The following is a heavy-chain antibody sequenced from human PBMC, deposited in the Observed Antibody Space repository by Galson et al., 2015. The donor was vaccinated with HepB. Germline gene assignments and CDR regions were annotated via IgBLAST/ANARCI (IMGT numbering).Heavy chain of an antibody. CDR3: ARAGLLWFGELLYSLDY. CDR1: GYTLTELS. D-gene: IGHD3-10*01. J-gene: IGHJ4*02. V-gene: IGHV1-24*01. Sequence: SVKVSCKVSGYTLTELSMHWVRQAPGKGLEWMGGFDPEDGETIYAQKFQGRVTMTEDTSTSTAYMELRSLRSDDTAVYYCARAGLLWFGELLYSLDYWGQGTLVTVSS. CDR2: FDPEDGET.